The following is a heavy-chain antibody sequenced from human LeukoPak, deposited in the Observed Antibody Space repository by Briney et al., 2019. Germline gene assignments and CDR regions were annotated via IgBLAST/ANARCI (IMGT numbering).Heavy chain of an antibody. CDR1: GGSITSSSYY. D-gene: IGHD4-11*01. Sequence: SETLSLTCTVSGGSITSSSYYWGWIRQPPGKGLEWIGSIYYSGRTYYNPSLKSRVTMSVDTSKNRFSLKVTYVTAADTAVYHCARRGYSNYVPRGWFDPWGQGTLVTVSS. CDR2: IYYSGRT. J-gene: IGHJ5*02. CDR3: ARRGYSNYVPRGWFDP. V-gene: IGHV4-39*07.